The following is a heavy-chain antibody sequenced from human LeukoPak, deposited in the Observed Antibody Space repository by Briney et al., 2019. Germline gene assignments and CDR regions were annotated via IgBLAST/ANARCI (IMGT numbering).Heavy chain of an antibody. CDR2: IYHSGST. CDR1: GYSINSGYY. V-gene: IGHV4-38-2*02. D-gene: IGHD3-16*02. CDR3: ARGGLYDYVWGSYRGFDY. J-gene: IGHJ4*02. Sequence: PSETLSLTCTVSGYSINSGYYWGWIRQPPGKGLEWIGSIYHSGSTYYNPSLKSRVTISVDTSKNQFSLKLSSVTAADTAVYYCARGGLYDYVWGSYRGFDYWGQGTLVTVSS.